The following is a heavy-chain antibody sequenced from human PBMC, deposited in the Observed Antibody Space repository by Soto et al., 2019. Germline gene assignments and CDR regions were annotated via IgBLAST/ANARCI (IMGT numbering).Heavy chain of an antibody. V-gene: IGHV3-21*01. CDR1: GFTFSSYS. Sequence: GGSLRLSCAASGFTFSSYSMNWVRQAPGKGLEWVSSISSSSSYIYYADSVKGRFTISRDNAKNPLYLQMNSLRAEDTAVYYCARVSSSWYNWFDPWGQGTLVTVSS. J-gene: IGHJ5*02. CDR2: ISSSSSYI. D-gene: IGHD6-13*01. CDR3: ARVSSSWYNWFDP.